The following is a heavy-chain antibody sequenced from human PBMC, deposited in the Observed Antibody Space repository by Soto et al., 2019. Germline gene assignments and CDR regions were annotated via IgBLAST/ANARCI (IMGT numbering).Heavy chain of an antibody. CDR2: ISSTGYYI. D-gene: IGHD5-18*01. CDR1: GFTFSTYS. V-gene: IGHV3-21*02. CDR3: ARARDTAMANLYFDL. J-gene: IGHJ2*01. Sequence: EVQVVESGGGLVKPGGSLRLSCAASGFTFSTYSLNWVRQAPGKGLEWVSYISSTGYYIYYADSVKGRFTISRDNAKNSVYLQTSSMSSEDTAVYYCARARDTAMANLYFDLWGRGTLVTVSS.